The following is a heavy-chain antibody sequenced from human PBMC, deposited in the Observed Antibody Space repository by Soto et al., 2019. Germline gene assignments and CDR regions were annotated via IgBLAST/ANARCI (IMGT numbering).Heavy chain of an antibody. J-gene: IGHJ4*02. D-gene: IGHD5-18*01. V-gene: IGHV3-21*01. CDR2: ISSSSSYI. CDR1: GFTFSSYS. Sequence: GGSLRLSCAASGFTFSSYSMNWVRQAPGKGLEWVSSISSSSSYIYYADSVKGRFTISRDNAKNSLYLQMNSLRAEDTAVYYCARDHTAMVLYYFDYWGQGTLVTVSS. CDR3: ARDHTAMVLYYFDY.